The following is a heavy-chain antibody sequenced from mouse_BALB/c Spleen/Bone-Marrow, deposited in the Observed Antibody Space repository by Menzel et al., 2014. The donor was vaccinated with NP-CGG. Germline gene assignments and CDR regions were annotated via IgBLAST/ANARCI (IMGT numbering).Heavy chain of an antibody. CDR1: GFNIKDTY. J-gene: IGHJ2*01. CDR3: ARYDYGVYFDY. CDR2: IDPANGNT. Sequence: EVQLQQSGAELVKPGASVKLSCTASGFNIKDTYMHWVKQRPEQGLEWIGRIDPANGNTKYDPKFQGKATITADKSSNTAYLQLSSLTSEDTAVYYCARYDYGVYFDYWGQGTLSQSPQ. V-gene: IGHV14-3*02. D-gene: IGHD2-4*01.